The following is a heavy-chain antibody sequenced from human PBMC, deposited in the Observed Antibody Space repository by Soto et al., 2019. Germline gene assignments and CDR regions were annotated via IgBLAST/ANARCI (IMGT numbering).Heavy chain of an antibody. D-gene: IGHD2-2*01. CDR2: IYYSGST. V-gene: IGHV4-31*03. CDR3: ARDDKGVSAAMLY. J-gene: IGHJ4*02. Sequence: QVQLQESGPGLVKPSQTLSLTCTVSGGSISNGGYYWSWIRQHPGKGLEWIGYIYYSGSTYYNPSLKSRVTMSVDTSKNQFSLKLTSVTAADTAVYYCARDDKGVSAAMLYWGQGTLVTVSS. CDR1: GGSISNGGYY.